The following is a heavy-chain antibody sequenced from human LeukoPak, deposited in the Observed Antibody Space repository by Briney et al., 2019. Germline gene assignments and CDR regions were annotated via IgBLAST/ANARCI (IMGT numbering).Heavy chain of an antibody. CDR2: IYYSGST. CDR3: AKSYKGYCSGGSCPDY. Sequence: SETLSLTCTVSGRSVSSGSYYWSWIRQPPGKGLEWIGYIYYSGSTNYNPSLKSRVTISVDTSKNQFSLKLSSVTAADTAVYYCAKSYKGYCSGGSCPDYWGQGTLVTVSS. V-gene: IGHV4-61*01. D-gene: IGHD2-15*01. J-gene: IGHJ4*02. CDR1: GRSVSSGSYY.